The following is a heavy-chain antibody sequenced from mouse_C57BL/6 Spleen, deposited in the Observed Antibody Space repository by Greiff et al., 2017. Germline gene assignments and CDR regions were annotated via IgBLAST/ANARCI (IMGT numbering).Heavy chain of an antibody. CDR3: ARGFITTVVATGYFDV. D-gene: IGHD1-1*01. Sequence: QVQLKQSGAELVKPGASVKISCKASGYAFSSYWMNWVKQRPGKGLEWIGQIYPGDGDTNYNGKFKGKATLTADKSSSTAYMQLSSLTSEDSAVYFCARGFITTVVATGYFDVWGTGTTVTVAS. V-gene: IGHV1-80*01. CDR2: IYPGDGDT. J-gene: IGHJ1*03. CDR1: GYAFSSYW.